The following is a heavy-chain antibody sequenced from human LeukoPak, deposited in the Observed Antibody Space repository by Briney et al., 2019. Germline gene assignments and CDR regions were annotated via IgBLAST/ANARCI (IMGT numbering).Heavy chain of an antibody. V-gene: IGHV3-23*01. CDR2: ISGSGGGT. CDR3: AKRGVVIRVFLVGFHKEAYYFDS. Sequence: GGSLSLSCAVSGITLSNYCMIWVRQAPGKGLEWVAGISGSGGGTDYADSVKGRFTISRDNPKNTLFLQMNSLRVEDTAVYFCAKRGVVIRVFLVGFHKEAYYFDSWGQGALVTVSS. D-gene: IGHD3-10*01. CDR1: GITLSNYC. J-gene: IGHJ4*02.